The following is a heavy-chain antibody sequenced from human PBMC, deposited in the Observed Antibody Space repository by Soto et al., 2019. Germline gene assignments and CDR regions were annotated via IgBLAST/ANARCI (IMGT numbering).Heavy chain of an antibody. V-gene: IGHV1-69*13. CDR1: GGTFSSYA. J-gene: IGHJ5*02. CDR2: IIPIFGTA. D-gene: IGHD2-2*01. CDR3: ARDRGDIVVVPAAMRKLYWFDP. Sequence: SVNVSCKASGGTFSSYAISWVRQAAGQGLEWMGGIIPIFGTANYAQKFQGRVTITADESTSTAYMELSSLRSEDTAVYYCARDRGDIVVVPAAMRKLYWFDPWGQGTLVTVSS.